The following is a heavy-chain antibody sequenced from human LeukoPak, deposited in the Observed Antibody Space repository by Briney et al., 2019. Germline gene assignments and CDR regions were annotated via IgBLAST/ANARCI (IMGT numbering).Heavy chain of an antibody. CDR1: GYTFTSYA. J-gene: IGHJ6*04. V-gene: IGHV1-3*01. CDR3: ARVESYYYGMDV. Sequence: ASVKVSCKASGYTFTSYAMHWVRQAPGQRLEWMGWINAGNGNTKYSQKFQGRVTITRDTSASTAHMELSSLRSEDTAVYYCARVESYYYGMDVWGKGTTVTVSS. CDR2: INAGNGNT. D-gene: IGHD5-24*01.